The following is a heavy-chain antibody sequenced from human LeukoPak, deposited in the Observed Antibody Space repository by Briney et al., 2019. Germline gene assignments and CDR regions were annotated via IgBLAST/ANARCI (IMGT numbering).Heavy chain of an antibody. CDR2: IYYSGST. Sequence: SETLSLTCTVSGGSISSHYRSWIRQPPGKGLEWIGYIYYSGSTNYNPSLKSRVTISVDTSKNQFSLKLSSVTAADTAVYYCVGGATHDAFDIWGQGTMVTVSS. J-gene: IGHJ3*02. V-gene: IGHV4-59*11. CDR3: VGGATHDAFDI. CDR1: GGSISSHY. D-gene: IGHD1-26*01.